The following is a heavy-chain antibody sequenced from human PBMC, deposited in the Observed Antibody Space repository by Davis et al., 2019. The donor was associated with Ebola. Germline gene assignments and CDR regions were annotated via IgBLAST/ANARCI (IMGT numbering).Heavy chain of an antibody. J-gene: IGHJ4*02. V-gene: IGHV3-21*01. CDR2: ISSSSSYI. Sequence: GGSLRLSCAASGLTFSSYSMNWVRQAPGKGLEWVSSISSSSSYIYYADSVKGRFTISRDNAKNSLYLQMNSLRAEDTAVYYCARGATIFGVVIIQRYYFDYWGQGALVTVSS. CDR1: GLTFSSYS. D-gene: IGHD3-3*01. CDR3: ARGATIFGVVIIQRYYFDY.